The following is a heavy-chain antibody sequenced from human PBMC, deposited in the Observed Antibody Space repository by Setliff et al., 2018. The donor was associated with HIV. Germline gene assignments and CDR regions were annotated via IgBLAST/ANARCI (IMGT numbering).Heavy chain of an antibody. CDR1: GYTFTDYY. V-gene: IGHV1-2*06. D-gene: IGHD4-4*01. J-gene: IGHJ4*02. CDR2: INPNSGGT. Sequence: ASVKVSCKASGYTFTDYYMHWVRQAPGQGLEWMGRINPNSGGTNYAQKFQGRVTMTRDTSISTAYMEVSNLRSDDTAVYYCATDDYNGDSFDNWGQGTLVTVSS. CDR3: ATDDYNGDSFDN.